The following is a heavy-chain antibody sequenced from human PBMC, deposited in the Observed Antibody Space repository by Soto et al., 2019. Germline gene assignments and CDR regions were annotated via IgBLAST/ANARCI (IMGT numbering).Heavy chain of an antibody. Sequence: QVQLQESGPGLVKPSEPLSVTCPVSVGSISGSYWSWIRQPPGKGLEWIGHIYYTGSTNYNPSLKNRGTISVDTSNNQFSLKVSSVTAADTAVYYCARRIAVAGTVWFDPWGQGTLVTVSS. CDR2: IYYTGST. D-gene: IGHD6-19*01. V-gene: IGHV4-59*08. J-gene: IGHJ5*02. CDR1: VGSISGSY. CDR3: ARRIAVAGTVWFDP.